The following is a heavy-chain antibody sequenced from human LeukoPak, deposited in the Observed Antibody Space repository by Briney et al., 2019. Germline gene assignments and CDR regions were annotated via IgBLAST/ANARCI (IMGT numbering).Heavy chain of an antibody. D-gene: IGHD5-18*01. CDR1: GFTFSSYS. V-gene: IGHV3-21*01. Sequence: GGSLRLSCAASGFTFSSYSMNWVRQAPGKGLEWVSSISSSSSYIYYADSVKGRFTISGDNAKNSLYLQMNSLRAEDTAVYYCARDLNVDTAMLDYWGQGTLVTVSS. CDR3: ARDLNVDTAMLDY. CDR2: ISSSSSYI. J-gene: IGHJ4*02.